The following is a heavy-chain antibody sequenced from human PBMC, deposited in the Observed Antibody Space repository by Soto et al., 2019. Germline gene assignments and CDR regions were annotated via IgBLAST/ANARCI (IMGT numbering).Heavy chain of an antibody. Sequence: EVQLLESGGGLVQPGGSLRLSCAASGFTFSSYAMSWVRQAPGKGLGWVSSISTSGGSTYYADSVKGRFTISRDNSNNPLYLQMNSLRAEDTAVYYCSLSDRYYGMDVWGLGTTVTVSS. J-gene: IGHJ6*02. V-gene: IGHV3-23*01. CDR3: SLSDRYYGMDV. CDR2: ISTSGGST. CDR1: GFTFSSYA.